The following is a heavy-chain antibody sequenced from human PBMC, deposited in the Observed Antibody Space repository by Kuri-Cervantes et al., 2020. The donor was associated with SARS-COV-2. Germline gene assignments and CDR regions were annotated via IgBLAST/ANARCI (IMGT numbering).Heavy chain of an antibody. CDR1: GGSISSSSYY. Sequence: SETLSLTCTVSGGSISSSSYYWGWIRQPPGKGLEWIGRIYTSGSTNYNPSLKSRVTISVDTSKNQFSLKLSSVTAADTAVYYCASNPNYDFWSGYFDYWGQGTLVTSPQ. V-gene: IGHV4-61*02. CDR3: ASNPNYDFWSGYFDY. J-gene: IGHJ4*02. D-gene: IGHD3-3*01. CDR2: IYTSGST.